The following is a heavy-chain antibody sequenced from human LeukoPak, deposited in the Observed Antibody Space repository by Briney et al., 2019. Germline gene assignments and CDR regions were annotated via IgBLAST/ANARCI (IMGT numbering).Heavy chain of an antibody. CDR2: ISYDGSNK. CDR3: ARGRVSGTYYYYYYMDV. Sequence: PGGSLRLSCAASGFTFSSYAMQWVRQAPGKWLEWVAFISYDGSNKYYADSVKGRFTISRDNSKHTLYLQMNSLRAEDTAVYYCARGRVSGTYYYYYYMDVWGKGTTVTVSS. CDR1: GFTFSSYA. J-gene: IGHJ6*03. V-gene: IGHV3-30-3*01. D-gene: IGHD1-20*01.